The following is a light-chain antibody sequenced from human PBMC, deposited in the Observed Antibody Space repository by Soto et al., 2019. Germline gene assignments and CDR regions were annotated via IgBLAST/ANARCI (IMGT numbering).Light chain of an antibody. Sequence: DVQKTQYSSTPSAPVGDRVTITFLASQSINNLLAWYQQKPGKAPKFLIYDVSTLESGVPSRFSGSGSGTEFTLTISSLQPEDFATYYCQQYDSYPLTFGGGTKVDIK. V-gene: IGKV1-5*01. CDR2: DVS. J-gene: IGKJ4*01. CDR1: QSINNL. CDR3: QQYDSYPLT.